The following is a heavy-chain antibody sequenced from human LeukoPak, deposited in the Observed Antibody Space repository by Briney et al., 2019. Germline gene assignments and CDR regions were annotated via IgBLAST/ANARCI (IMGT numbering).Heavy chain of an antibody. CDR2: ISAYNGNT. D-gene: IGHD2-8*01. CDR1: GYTFTSYG. V-gene: IGHV1-18*01. CDR3: ARDSIVLMVYAMPNWFDP. Sequence: ASVKVSCKASGYTFTSYGINWVRQAPGQGLAWMGWISAYNGNTNYAQKLQGRVTMTTDTSTNTAYMELKSLRSDDTAVYYCARDSIVLMVYAMPNWFDPWGQGTLVTVSS. J-gene: IGHJ5*02.